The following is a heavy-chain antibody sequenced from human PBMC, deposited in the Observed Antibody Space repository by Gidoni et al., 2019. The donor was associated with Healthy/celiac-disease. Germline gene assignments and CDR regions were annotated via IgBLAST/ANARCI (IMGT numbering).Heavy chain of an antibody. J-gene: IGHJ3*02. V-gene: IGHV1-69*01. Sequence: QVQLVQSGAEVKKPGSSVKVSCKASGGTFSSYAISWVRQAPGQGLEWMGGIIPIFGTANYAQKFQGRVTITADESTSTAYMELSSLRSEDTAVYYCARGSPLYSGSYLGANAFDIWGQGTMVTVSS. D-gene: IGHD1-26*01. CDR2: IIPIFGTA. CDR3: ARGSPLYSGSYLGANAFDI. CDR1: GGTFSSYA.